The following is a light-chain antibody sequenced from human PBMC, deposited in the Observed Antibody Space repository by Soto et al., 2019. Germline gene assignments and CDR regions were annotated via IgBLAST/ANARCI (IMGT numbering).Light chain of an antibody. V-gene: IGLV1-44*01. CDR2: TND. CDR1: SSHIGTNT. Sequence: QSVLTQAPSASGTPGQRVTISCSGSSSHIGTNTVNWYQQLPGRAPTLLIYTNDQRPSGVPDRFSGSKSGTSASLAISGLQSEDEADYYCAAWDGSLNVVLFGGGTQLTVL. J-gene: IGLJ2*01. CDR3: AAWDGSLNVVL.